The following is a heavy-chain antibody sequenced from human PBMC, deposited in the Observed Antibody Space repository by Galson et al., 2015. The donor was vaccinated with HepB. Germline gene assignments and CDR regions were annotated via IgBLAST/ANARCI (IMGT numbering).Heavy chain of an antibody. CDR1: GDSVSSNSVG. CDR2: TYYRSRWSN. Sequence: CAISGDSVSSNSVGWNWIRQSPSRGLEWLGRTYYRSRWSNDYAASMKSRITINPDTSKNQFSLQLNSVTPEDTAVYYCAKSIHLGRGFDSWGQGTLVTVSS. D-gene: IGHD7-27*01. CDR3: AKSIHLGRGFDS. V-gene: IGHV6-1*01. J-gene: IGHJ4*02.